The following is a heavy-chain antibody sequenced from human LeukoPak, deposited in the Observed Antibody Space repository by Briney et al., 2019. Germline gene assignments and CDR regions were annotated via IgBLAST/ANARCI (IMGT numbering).Heavy chain of an antibody. CDR3: AKEASSGSFDY. CDR2: ISWNSGSI. CDR1: GFTFDDYA. D-gene: IGHD3-22*01. Sequence: PGRSLRLSCAASGFTFDDYAVHWVRQAPGKGLEWVSGISWNSGSIGYADSVKGRFTISRDNAKNSLYLQMNSLRAEDMALYYCAKEASSGSFDYWGQGTLVTVSS. V-gene: IGHV3-9*03. J-gene: IGHJ4*02.